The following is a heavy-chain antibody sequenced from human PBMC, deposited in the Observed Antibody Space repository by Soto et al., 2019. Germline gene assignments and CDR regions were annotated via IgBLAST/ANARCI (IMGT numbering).Heavy chain of an antibody. CDR2: ISGSGGST. CDR3: AKAEYYYDSSGYYPYWYFDL. D-gene: IGHD3-22*01. CDR1: GFTFSSYA. V-gene: IGHV3-23*01. J-gene: IGHJ2*01. Sequence: EVQLLESGGGLVQPRGSLRLSCAASGFTFSSYAMSWVRQAPGKGLEWVSAISGSGGSTYYADSVKGRFTISRDNSKNTLYLQMNSLRAEDTAVYYCAKAEYYYDSSGYYPYWYFDLWGRGTLVTVSS.